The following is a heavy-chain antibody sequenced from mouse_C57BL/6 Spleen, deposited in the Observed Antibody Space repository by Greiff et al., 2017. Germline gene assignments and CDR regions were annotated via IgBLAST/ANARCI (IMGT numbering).Heavy chain of an antibody. D-gene: IGHD2-3*01. CDR1: EYEFPSHD. CDR3: ARPHGYYVAWFAY. Sequence: EVQLVESGGGLVQPGESLKLSCESNEYEFPSHDMSWVRQTPGKRLELVAAINSDGGSTYYPDTLEIRFIISRDNTKKTLYLQMSSLRSEDTALYDCARPHGYYVAWFAYWGQGTLVTVSA. J-gene: IGHJ3*01. CDR2: INSDGGST. V-gene: IGHV5-2*01.